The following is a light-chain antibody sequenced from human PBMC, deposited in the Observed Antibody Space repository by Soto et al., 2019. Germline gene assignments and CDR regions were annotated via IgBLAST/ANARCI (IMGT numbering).Light chain of an antibody. Sequence: EIVLTQSPGTLSLSPGERATLSCRASQSVSSSFLAWHQQKPGQPPRLLIYGASSRATGIPDRFSGSGSGTDCTLTISRLEPEDFAVYYCQQYDRSPWTFGQGTKVEIK. J-gene: IGKJ1*01. V-gene: IGKV3-20*01. CDR2: GAS. CDR1: QSVSSSF. CDR3: QQYDRSPWT.